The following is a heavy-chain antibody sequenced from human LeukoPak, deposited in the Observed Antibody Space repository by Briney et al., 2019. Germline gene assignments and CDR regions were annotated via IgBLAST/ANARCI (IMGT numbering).Heavy chain of an antibody. D-gene: IGHD3-9*01. J-gene: IGHJ4*02. V-gene: IGHV6-1*01. Sequence: SQTLSLTCAISGDSVSSNSAAWNWIRQSPSRGLEWLGRTYYRSKWYNDYAVSVKSRITINPDTSKNQFSLQLNSVTPEDTAVYYCVSRTETAIRYFDWLHPFDYWGQGTLVTVSS. CDR2: TYYRSKWYN. CDR1: GDSVSSNSAA. CDR3: VSRTETAIRYFDWLHPFDY.